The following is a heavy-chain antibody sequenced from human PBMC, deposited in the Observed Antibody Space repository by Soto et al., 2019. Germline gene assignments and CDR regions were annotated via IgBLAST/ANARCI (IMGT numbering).Heavy chain of an antibody. CDR1: GFTFSSYA. V-gene: IGHV3-30-3*01. D-gene: IGHD3-16*01. CDR3: AREAEGDDY. Sequence: QVQVVESGGGVVQPGSSLRLSCAASGFTFSSYAMHWVRQAPGKGLEWVAGIGSDGGSKHYADSVKGRCTISRDNSKNTLYLQLNSLRGEDTAVYYCAREAEGDDYWGQGTLVTVSS. J-gene: IGHJ4*02. CDR2: IGSDGGSK.